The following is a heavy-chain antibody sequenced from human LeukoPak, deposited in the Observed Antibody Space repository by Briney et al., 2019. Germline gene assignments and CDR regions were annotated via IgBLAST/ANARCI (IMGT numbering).Heavy chain of an antibody. Sequence: AETLSLTCTVSGVSISSSSYYWGWIRQPPGKGLEWIVSIYYSGSTYYNPSLKSRVTISVDTSKNQFSLKLSSVTAADMAVYYCARDGWFGELSAFDIWGQGTMVTVSS. CDR2: IYYSGST. V-gene: IGHV4-39*07. J-gene: IGHJ3*02. CDR1: GVSISSSSYY. CDR3: ARDGWFGELSAFDI. D-gene: IGHD3-10*01.